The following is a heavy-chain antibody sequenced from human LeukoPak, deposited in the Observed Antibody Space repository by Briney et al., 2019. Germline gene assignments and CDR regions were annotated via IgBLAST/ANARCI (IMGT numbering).Heavy chain of an antibody. J-gene: IGHJ4*02. CDR1: GFTFSNFA. D-gene: IGHD5-12*01. V-gene: IGHV3-30*04. Sequence: QPGRSLGLSCAPSGFTFSNFAIHWVRPAPGKGLEWVAAISYDGSNKYFADSVKGRFTISRDNSGNTLYLQMSSLRAEDTAVYYCARESGYSGYDFPFDYWGQGTLVTVSS. CDR3: ARESGYSGYDFPFDY. CDR2: ISYDGSNK.